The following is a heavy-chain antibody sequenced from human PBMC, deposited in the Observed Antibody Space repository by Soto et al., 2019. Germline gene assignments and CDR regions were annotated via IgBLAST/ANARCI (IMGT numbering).Heavy chain of an antibody. CDR1: GFTVSSNY. Sequence: EVQLVESGGGLIQPGGSLRLSCAAFGFTVSSNYMSWVRQAPGKGLEWVSVIYSGGSTYYADSVKGRFTISRDNSKNTLYLQMNSLRAEDTAVYYCARDRSSSGWPDAFDIWGQGTMVTVSS. D-gene: IGHD6-19*01. V-gene: IGHV3-53*01. CDR3: ARDRSSSGWPDAFDI. J-gene: IGHJ3*02. CDR2: IYSGGST.